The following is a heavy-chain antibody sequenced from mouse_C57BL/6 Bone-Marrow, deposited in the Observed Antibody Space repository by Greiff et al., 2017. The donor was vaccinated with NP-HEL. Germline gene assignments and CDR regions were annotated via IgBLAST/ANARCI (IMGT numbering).Heavy chain of an antibody. J-gene: IGHJ1*03. Sequence: EVQLVESGGGLVQPKGSLKLSCAASGFSFNTYAMNWVRQAPGKGLEWVARIRSKSNNYATYYADSVKDRFTISRDDSESMLYLQMNNLKTEDTAMYYCVRQYYYGSSWRYFDVWGTGTTVTVSS. CDR3: VRQYYYGSSWRYFDV. D-gene: IGHD1-1*01. V-gene: IGHV10-1*01. CDR2: IRSKSNNYAT. CDR1: GFSFNTYA.